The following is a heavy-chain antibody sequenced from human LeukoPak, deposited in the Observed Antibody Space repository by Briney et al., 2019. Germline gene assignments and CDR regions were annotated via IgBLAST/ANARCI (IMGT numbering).Heavy chain of an antibody. CDR3: ARRRPMVRGVIRAFDL. CDR1: GASISNSSYY. CDR2: IFYSGST. J-gene: IGHJ2*01. Sequence: SETLSLTCIVSGASISNSSYYWGWIRQPPGKGLEWIGSIFYSGSTYYNPSLKSRVTISVDTSKNQFSLKLSSVTAADTAVYYCARRRPMVRGVIRAFDLWGRGTLVTVSS. V-gene: IGHV4-39*07. D-gene: IGHD3-10*01.